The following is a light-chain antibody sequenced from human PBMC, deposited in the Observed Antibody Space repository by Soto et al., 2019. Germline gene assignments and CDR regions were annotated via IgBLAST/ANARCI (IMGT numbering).Light chain of an antibody. CDR3: HYYDDSPPFP. CDR1: QSVSSRY. CDR2: GTS. Sequence: EIVLTQSPGTLSLSPGERATFSCRASQSVSSRYLAWYQQKPGLAPRLLIYGTSSRASGIPDSFSGSGSGTDFTLTISRLEPEDFAVYYCHYYDDSPPFPFAPGTKVDIK. J-gene: IGKJ3*01. V-gene: IGKV3-20*01.